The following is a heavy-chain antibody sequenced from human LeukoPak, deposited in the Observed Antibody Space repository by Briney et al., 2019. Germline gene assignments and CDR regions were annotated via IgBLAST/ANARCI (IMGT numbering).Heavy chain of an antibody. Sequence: GASVKVSCKASGGTFSSYAISWVRQAPGQGLEWMGRIIPILGIANYAQKFQGRVTITADKSTSTAYMELSSLRSEDTAVYYCARSLLTSGWYDTFRSTTTLGGYGMDVWGQGTTVTVSS. CDR2: IIPILGIA. D-gene: IGHD6-19*01. CDR3: ARSLLTSGWYDTFRSTTTLGGYGMDV. J-gene: IGHJ6*02. V-gene: IGHV1-69*04. CDR1: GGTFSSYA.